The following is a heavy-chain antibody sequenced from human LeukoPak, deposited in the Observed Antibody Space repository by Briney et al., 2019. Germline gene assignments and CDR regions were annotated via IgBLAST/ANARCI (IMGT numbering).Heavy chain of an antibody. D-gene: IGHD4-17*01. J-gene: IGHJ4*02. V-gene: IGHV5-51*01. Sequence: GESLKISCKGSEYTFNSYWIAWVRQMPGKGLEWMGIIYPGDSDTRCSPSFQGQVTISADKSTSTAYLQWSSLKASDTAMYYCARRYGRPFDYWGQGTLVTVSS. CDR1: EYTFNSYW. CDR2: IYPGDSDT. CDR3: ARRYGRPFDY.